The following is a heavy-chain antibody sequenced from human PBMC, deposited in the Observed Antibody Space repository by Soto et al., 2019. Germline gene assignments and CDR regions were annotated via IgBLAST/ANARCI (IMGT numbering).Heavy chain of an antibody. CDR2: IYYSGST. CDR1: GGSISSAGYY. D-gene: IGHD6-19*01. Sequence: SETLSRTCTVSGGSISSAGYYWDWIRQHPGKGLEWIGFIYYSGSTYYNPSLKSRVTFSLDTSKNQFSLKLSSVTAADTAVFYCARLPVAANGGAIDYWGQGTLVTVSS. CDR3: ARLPVAANGGAIDY. V-gene: IGHV4-31*03. J-gene: IGHJ4*02.